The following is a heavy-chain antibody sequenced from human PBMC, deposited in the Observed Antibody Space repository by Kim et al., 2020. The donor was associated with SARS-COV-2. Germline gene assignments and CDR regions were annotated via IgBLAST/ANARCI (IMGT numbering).Heavy chain of an antibody. V-gene: IGHV3-30*04. D-gene: IGHD3-22*01. J-gene: IGHJ6*02. CDR1: GFTFSSYA. CDR2: ISYDGSNK. Sequence: GGSLRLSCAASGFTFSSYAMHWVRQAPGKGLEWVAVISYDGSNKYYADSVKGRFTISRDNSKNTLYLQMNSLRAEDTAVYYCARGLTPVVVRDYYGMDVWGQGTTVTVSS. CDR3: ARGLTPVVVRDYYGMDV.